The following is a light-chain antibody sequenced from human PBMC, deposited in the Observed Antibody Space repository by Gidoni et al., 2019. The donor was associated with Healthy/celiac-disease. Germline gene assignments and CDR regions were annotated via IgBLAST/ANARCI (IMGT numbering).Light chain of an antibody. CDR2: GAS. CDR3: QQYGSSPELT. J-gene: IGKJ4*01. Sequence: EIVLPQSPGTLSLSPGERATLSCRASQSVSSSYFAWYQQKPGQAPRLLIYGASSRATGIPDRFSGSESGTDFTLTISRLEPEDFAVYYCQQYGSSPELTFXGXTKVEIK. V-gene: IGKV3-20*01. CDR1: QSVSSSY.